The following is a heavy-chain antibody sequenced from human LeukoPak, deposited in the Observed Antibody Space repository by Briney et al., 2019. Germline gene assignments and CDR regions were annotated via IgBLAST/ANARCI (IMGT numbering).Heavy chain of an antibody. J-gene: IGHJ4*02. CDR3: ATWGFYENRGIISPDIDY. CDR2: ISYDGSNK. D-gene: IGHD3-10*01. Sequence: GGSLRLSRAASGFTFSSYAMHWVRQAPGKGLEWVALISYDGSNKYYANSVRGQFTVSRDNSKNMLYLQMNSLRAEDTAVYYCATWGFYENRGIISPDIDYWGQGTLVTVSS. CDR1: GFTFSSYA. V-gene: IGHV3-30*03.